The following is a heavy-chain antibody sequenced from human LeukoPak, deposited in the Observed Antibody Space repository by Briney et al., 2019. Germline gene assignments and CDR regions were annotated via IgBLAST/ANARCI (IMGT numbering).Heavy chain of an antibody. CDR1: GGSISSYY. CDR3: ASQLWPRSGWFDP. Sequence: PSETLSLTRTVSGGSISSYYWSWIRQPPGKGLEWIGYIYYSGSTNYNPSLKSRVTISVDTSKSQFSLKLSSVTAADTAVYYCASQLWPRSGWFDPWGQGTLVTVSS. V-gene: IGHV4-59*08. CDR2: IYYSGST. J-gene: IGHJ5*02. D-gene: IGHD5-18*01.